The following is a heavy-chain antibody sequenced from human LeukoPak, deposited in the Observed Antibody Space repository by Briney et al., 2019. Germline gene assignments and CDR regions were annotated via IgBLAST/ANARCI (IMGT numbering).Heavy chain of an antibody. CDR1: GGSISSSSYY. CDR3: ARGRYDYVWGSYRLNFDY. V-gene: IGHV4-39*01. D-gene: IGHD3-16*02. Sequence: PSETLSLTCTVSGGSISSSSYYWGWIRQPPGKGLEWIGSIYYSGSTYYNPSLKSRVTISVDTSKNQFSLKLSSVTAADTAVYYCARGRYDYVWGSYRLNFDYWGQGTLVTVSS. J-gene: IGHJ4*02. CDR2: IYYSGST.